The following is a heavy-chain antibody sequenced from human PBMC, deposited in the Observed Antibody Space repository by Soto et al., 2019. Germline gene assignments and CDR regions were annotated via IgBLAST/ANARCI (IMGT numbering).Heavy chain of an antibody. CDR1: GGSISSSSYY. V-gene: IGHV4-39*01. CDR2: IYYSGST. Sequence: SETLSLSFNVSGGSISSSSYYGGCIRQPPGKGLEWIGSIYYSGSTYYNPSLKSRVTISVDTSKNQLSLKLSSVTAADTAVYYCERRGVPAASSWFDPWGQGTLVPVSS. CDR3: ERRGVPAASSWFDP. J-gene: IGHJ5*02. D-gene: IGHD2-2*01.